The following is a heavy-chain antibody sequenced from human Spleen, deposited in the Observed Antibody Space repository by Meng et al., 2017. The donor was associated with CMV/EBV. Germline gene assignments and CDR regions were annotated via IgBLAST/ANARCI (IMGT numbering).Heavy chain of an antibody. CDR3: AKMDRYDFWMDV. Sequence: SETLSLTCSVSGGSISGHYWTWIRHPPGKGLEWIGYIYYTGSTSYNPSLKSRIAISVDTSKNHFSLRLRSVTAADTAVYYCAKMDRYDFWMDVWGQGTTVTVFS. D-gene: IGHD3-3*01. CDR1: GGSISGHY. CDR2: IYYTGST. V-gene: IGHV4-59*11. J-gene: IGHJ6*02.